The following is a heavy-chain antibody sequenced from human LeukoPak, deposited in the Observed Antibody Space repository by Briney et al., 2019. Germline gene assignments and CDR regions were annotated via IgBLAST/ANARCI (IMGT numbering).Heavy chain of an antibody. J-gene: IGHJ4*02. CDR1: GYTFTDYY. Sequence: ASAKVSCKVSGYTFTDYYMHWVQQAPGKGLEWMGLVDPEDGETIYAEKFQGRVTITADTSTDTAYMELSSLRSEDTAVYYCAVSEKVVPAAKGGFDYWGQGTLVTVSS. CDR3: AVSEKVVPAAKGGFDY. CDR2: VDPEDGET. V-gene: IGHV1-69-2*01. D-gene: IGHD2-2*01.